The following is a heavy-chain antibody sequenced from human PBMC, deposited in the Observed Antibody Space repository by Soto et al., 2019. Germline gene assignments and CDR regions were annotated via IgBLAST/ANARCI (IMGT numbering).Heavy chain of an antibody. J-gene: IGHJ6*04. Sequence: ASVKVSCKASGYTFTSYDINWVRQATEQGLEWMGWMNPNSGNTGYAQKFQGRVTMTRNTSISTAYMELSSLRSEDTAVYYCARGRRSSSALDVWGKGTTVTVSS. CDR2: MNPNSGNT. CDR3: ARGRRSSSALDV. D-gene: IGHD6-13*01. CDR1: GYTFTSYD. V-gene: IGHV1-8*01.